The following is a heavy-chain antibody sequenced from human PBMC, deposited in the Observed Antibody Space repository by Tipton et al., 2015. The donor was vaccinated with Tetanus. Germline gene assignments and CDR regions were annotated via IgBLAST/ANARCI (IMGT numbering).Heavy chain of an antibody. V-gene: IGHV3-53*01. CDR1: GFIISDKC. CDR2: ICSGSST. J-gene: IGHJ3*02. CDR3: ARQWDSVGLSAFDM. D-gene: IGHD1-26*01. Sequence: SLRLSCAASGFIISDKCISWVRQAPGKGLEWVSNICSGSSTYYADSVKGRFTISRDNSKNTVYLQMSSLRAEDTAVYYCARQWDSVGLSAFDMWGQGTLVTGSS.